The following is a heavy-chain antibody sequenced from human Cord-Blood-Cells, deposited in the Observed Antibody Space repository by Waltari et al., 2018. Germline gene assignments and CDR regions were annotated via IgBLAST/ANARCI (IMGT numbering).Heavy chain of an antibody. V-gene: IGHV3-15*01. Sequence: EVQLVESGGGLVKHGGSLRLSCAASGFTFSNAWMSCVRQAPGKGLEWVGRIKRKTDGGTTDYAAPVKGRFTISRDYSKNTLYLQMNSMKTEDTAVYYCTTVAGTEYFQHWGQGTLVTVSS. CDR1: GFTFSNAW. J-gene: IGHJ1*01. CDR2: IKRKTDGGTT. CDR3: TTVAGTEYFQH. D-gene: IGHD1-1*01.